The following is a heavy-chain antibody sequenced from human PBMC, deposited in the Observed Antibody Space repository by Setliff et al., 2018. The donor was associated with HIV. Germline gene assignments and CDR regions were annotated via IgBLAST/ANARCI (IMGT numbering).Heavy chain of an antibody. Sequence: ASVKVSCKASGYTFTRYFMHCVRQAPGQGLEWLGMINPSGGSTWYAQKFQGRVTMTTDTSTSVVYMELSSLRSEDTAVYYCARGWEGGMDYWGQGTLVTVSS. J-gene: IGHJ4*02. V-gene: IGHV1-46*01. CDR2: INPSGGST. CDR1: GYTFTRYF. D-gene: IGHD1-26*01. CDR3: ARGWEGGMDY.